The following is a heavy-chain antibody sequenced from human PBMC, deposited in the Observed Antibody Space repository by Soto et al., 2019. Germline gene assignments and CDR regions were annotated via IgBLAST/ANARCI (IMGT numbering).Heavy chain of an antibody. CDR2: IKGSHAGGTT. CDR1: GFTFTKAY. D-gene: IGHD1-26*01. V-gene: IGHV3-15*01. CDR3: GTVGGYPGSNFYGAY. Sequence: EVQLVESGGGLVEPGGSIRLSCVASGFTFTKAYMTWVRQAPGKGLEWVGRIKGSHAGGTTDYATSVKGRFTISRDDSKNTLYLQMNSLKTEDTSVYYFGTVGGYPGSNFYGAYWGQGTLVTVSS. J-gene: IGHJ4*02.